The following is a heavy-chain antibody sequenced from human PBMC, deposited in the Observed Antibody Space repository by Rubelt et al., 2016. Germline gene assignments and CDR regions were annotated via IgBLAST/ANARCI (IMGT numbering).Heavy chain of an antibody. CDR1: GFTFDDYA. D-gene: IGHD5-12*01. CDR2: IWYDGSNK. CDR3: AKETSGYGDYYFDY. V-gene: IGHV3-33*06. Sequence: GGLVQPGRSLRLSCAASGFTFDDYAMHWVRQAPGKGLEWVAVIWYDGSNKYYADSVKGRFTISRDNSKNTLYLQMNSLRAEDTAVYYCAKETSGYGDYYFDYWGQGTLVTVSS. J-gene: IGHJ4*02.